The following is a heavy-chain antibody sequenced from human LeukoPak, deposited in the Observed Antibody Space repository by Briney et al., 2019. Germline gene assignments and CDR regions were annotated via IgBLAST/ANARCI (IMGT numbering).Heavy chain of an antibody. D-gene: IGHD1-26*01. CDR2: IYHSGST. V-gene: IGHV4-4*02. CDR1: GGSISSSNW. CDR3: VRRTSGSYSDY. J-gene: IGHJ4*02. Sequence: SETLSLTCAVSGGSISSSNWWSWVRQPPGKGLEWIGEIYHSGSTNYSPSLKSRVTISVDKSKNQFSLKLSSVTAADTAVYYCVRRTSGSYSDYWGQGTLVTVSS.